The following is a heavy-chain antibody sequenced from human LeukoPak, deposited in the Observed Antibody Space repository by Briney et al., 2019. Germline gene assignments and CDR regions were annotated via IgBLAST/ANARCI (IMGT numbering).Heavy chain of an antibody. Sequence: GGSLRLSCAASGFTFSSYAMHWVRQAPGKGLEWVAVISYDGSNKYYADSVKGRFTISRDNSKNTLYLQMNSLRAEDTAVYYCARDDPYYGMDVRGQGTTVTVSS. V-gene: IGHV3-30-3*01. J-gene: IGHJ6*02. CDR2: ISYDGSNK. CDR1: GFTFSSYA. CDR3: ARDDPYYGMDV.